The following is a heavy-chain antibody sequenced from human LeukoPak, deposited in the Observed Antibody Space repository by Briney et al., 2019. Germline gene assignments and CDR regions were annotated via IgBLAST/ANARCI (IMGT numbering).Heavy chain of an antibody. Sequence: ASVKVSCKASGYTFSGYYIHWVRQAPGQGLEWMGWINPNSGGTNYAQKFQGRVTMTRDTSISTAYMELSRLRSDDTAVYYCARERYYCSSTSCYSTVDAFDIWGQGTMVTVSS. V-gene: IGHV1-2*02. D-gene: IGHD2-2*01. CDR1: GYTFSGYY. J-gene: IGHJ3*02. CDR3: ARERYYCSSTSCYSTVDAFDI. CDR2: INPNSGGT.